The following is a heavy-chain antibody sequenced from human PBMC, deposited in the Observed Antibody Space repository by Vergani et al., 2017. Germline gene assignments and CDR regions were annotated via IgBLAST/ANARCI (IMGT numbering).Heavy chain of an antibody. CDR3: ARDPSSTTVRGIHFDF. J-gene: IGHJ4*02. CDR2: VIPILGTA. Sequence: QVQLVQSGTEVKKPGSSVKVSCKASGGTFTSYSISWVRQAPGQGLEWMGRVIPILGTADYAHRFQGRRIISADESTTTAYMELSGLRSEDTAVYYCARDPSSTTVRGIHFDFWGQGTLVTVSS. D-gene: IGHD2/OR15-2a*01. CDR1: GGTFTSYS. V-gene: IGHV1-69*15.